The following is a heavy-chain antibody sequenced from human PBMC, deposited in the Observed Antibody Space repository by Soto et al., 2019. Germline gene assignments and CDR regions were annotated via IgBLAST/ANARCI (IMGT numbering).Heavy chain of an antibody. CDR3: VFGNLSYYFDY. CDR2: IGYDGSDK. Sequence: GGSLRHSCAAPGFTFSGFGMHWVRQAPGKGLEWVAIIGYDGSDKYYADSVKGRFTISRDNSKNTLYLQMNSLRAEDTAVYHLVFGNLSYYFDYWGQGTPVTVSS. J-gene: IGHJ4*02. CDR1: GFTFSGFG. V-gene: IGHV3-30*02. D-gene: IGHD3-16*01.